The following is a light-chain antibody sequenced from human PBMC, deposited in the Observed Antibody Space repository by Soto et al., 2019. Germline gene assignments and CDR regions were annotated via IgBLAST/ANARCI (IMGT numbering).Light chain of an antibody. J-gene: IGKJ2*01. CDR3: QQYNNWPPYT. CDR2: GAS. V-gene: IGKV3-20*01. Sequence: EIVLTQSPGTLSLSPGERATLSCRASQSVTSNYLAWYQQKPGQAPGLLIYGASSRATGIPDRFSGSGSGTDFTLTISSLQSEDFAVYYCQQYNNWPPYTFGQGTKLEIK. CDR1: QSVTSNY.